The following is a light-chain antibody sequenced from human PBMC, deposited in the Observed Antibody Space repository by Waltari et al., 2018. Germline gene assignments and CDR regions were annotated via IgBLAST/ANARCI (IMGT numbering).Light chain of an antibody. J-gene: IGKJ2*01. CDR3: QETDVMPYT. V-gene: IGKV1-39*01. CDR2: DAS. CDR1: KYIDTD. Sequence: DIQLTQSPPSLSASVGDTVTITCRASKYIDTDLNWYQVKPGKAPKVLIYDASTLKGGVPSRFSGSGLATDFTLTITNVQPEDFATYYCQETDVMPYTFGQGTKLEIK.